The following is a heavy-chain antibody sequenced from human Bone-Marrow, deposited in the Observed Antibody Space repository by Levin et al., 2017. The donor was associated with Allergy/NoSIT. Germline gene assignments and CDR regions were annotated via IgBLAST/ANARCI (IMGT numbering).Heavy chain of an antibody. CDR1: GFTFSSYG. Sequence: GGSLRLSCAASGFTFSSYGMHWVRQAPGKGLEWVAVIWYDGSNKYYADSVKGRFTISRDNSKNTLYLQMNSLRAEDTAVYYCATDCSSTSCYYYWGQGTLVTVSS. CDR3: ATDCSSTSCYYY. V-gene: IGHV3-33*01. J-gene: IGHJ4*02. D-gene: IGHD2-2*01. CDR2: IWYDGSNK.